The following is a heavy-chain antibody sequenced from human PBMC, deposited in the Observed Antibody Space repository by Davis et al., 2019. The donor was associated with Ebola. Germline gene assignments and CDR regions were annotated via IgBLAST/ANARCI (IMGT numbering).Heavy chain of an antibody. CDR1: GYTFTSYD. CDR3: ARDRKGARGFGELFWFDP. J-gene: IGHJ5*02. V-gene: IGHV1-8*01. CDR2: MNPKSGNT. Sequence: ASVKVSCKTSGYTFTSYDINWVRQATGQGLEWMGWMNPKSGNTGYVQKFQGRVTMTRSTSISTAYMELSSLKSEDTAVYYCARDRKGARGFGELFWFDPWGQGTLVTVSS. D-gene: IGHD3-10*01.